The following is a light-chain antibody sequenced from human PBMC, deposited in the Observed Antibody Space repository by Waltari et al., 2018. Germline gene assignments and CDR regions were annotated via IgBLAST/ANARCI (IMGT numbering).Light chain of an antibody. Sequence: QSVLTQPPSVSAAPGQKVTISCSGSDSNVGNDYVSWYQQLPGRAPKLLIYDDATRPSGLPDRSSGSKSGTSATLAITGLQTGDEADYFCGTWDSSLSAGVFGTGTKVTV. CDR3: GTWDSSLSAGV. CDR2: DDA. CDR1: DSNVGNDY. V-gene: IGLV1-51*01. J-gene: IGLJ1*01.